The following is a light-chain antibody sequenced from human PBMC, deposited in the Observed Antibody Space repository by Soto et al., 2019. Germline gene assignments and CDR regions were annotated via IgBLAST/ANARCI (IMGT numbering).Light chain of an antibody. CDR2: DAS. Sequence: EIVLTQSPATLSLSPGERATLSCRASLSVSSYLAWYQQKPGQPPRLLIYDASNRATGIPARFSGSGSGTDFTLTISSLEPEDFAVYYCQQRSNWPPENSFGQGTRLDIK. CDR3: QQRSNWPPENS. J-gene: IGKJ5*01. CDR1: LSVSSY. V-gene: IGKV3-11*01.